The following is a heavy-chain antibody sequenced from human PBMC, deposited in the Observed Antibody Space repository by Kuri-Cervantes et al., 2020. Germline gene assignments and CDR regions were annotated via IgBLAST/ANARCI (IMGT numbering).Heavy chain of an antibody. CDR1: GYTFTSYD. J-gene: IGHJ4*02. CDR2: MNPNSGNT. V-gene: IGHV1-8*01. CDR3: ARVRIMITFGGVGSFDY. D-gene: IGHD3-16*01. Sequence: ASVKVSCKASGYTFTSYDINWVRQATGQGLEWMGWMNPNSGNTGYAQKFQGRVTMTRNTSISTAYMELSSLRSDDTAVYYCARVRIMITFGGVGSFDYWGQGTLVTVSS.